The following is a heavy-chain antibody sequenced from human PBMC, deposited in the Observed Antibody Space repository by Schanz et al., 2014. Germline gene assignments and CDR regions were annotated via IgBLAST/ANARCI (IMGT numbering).Heavy chain of an antibody. J-gene: IGHJ5*02. D-gene: IGHD3-3*01. CDR2: IIPNLGSA. V-gene: IGHV1-69*04. CDR3: ARGNTIFGVVILGWLDP. Sequence: QVQLVQSGAEVKKPGSSVTVSCKASGDTLSSYGISWVRQAPGQGLEWMGRIIPNLGSANYAQKFQGRVTITADKSTSTVSMELSSLRSEDTAIYYCARGNTIFGVVILGWLDPWGQGTLVTVSS. CDR1: GDTLSSYG.